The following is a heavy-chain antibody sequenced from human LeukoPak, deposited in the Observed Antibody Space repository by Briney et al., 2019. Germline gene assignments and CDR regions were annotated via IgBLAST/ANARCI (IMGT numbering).Heavy chain of an antibody. CDR2: TSRGGSDI. CDR3: VRARLIRLENFFDY. CDR1: GFTFSNHE. J-gene: IGHJ4*02. Sequence: GSLRPSCATSGFTFSNHEMNWVRQAPGKGLEWVAYTSRGGSDISYADSVKGRFTISTDNANSSLYLQMNSLRAEDTAVYFCVRARLIRLENFFDYWGQGTLVTVSS. V-gene: IGHV3-48*03. D-gene: IGHD2-21*02.